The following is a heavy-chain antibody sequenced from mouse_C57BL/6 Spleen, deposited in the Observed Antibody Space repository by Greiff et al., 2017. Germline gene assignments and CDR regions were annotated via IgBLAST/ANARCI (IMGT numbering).Heavy chain of an antibody. D-gene: IGHD3-2*02. CDR1: GYTFTSYW. CDR2: INPSNGGT. J-gene: IGHJ3*01. Sequence: QVQLQQPGTELVKPGASVKLSCKASGYTFTSYWMHWVKQRPGQGLEWIGNINPSNGGTNYNEKFKSKATLNVDKSSSTAYLQLSSLTSEDSAVYYCARFGAQATGIWFADWGQGTLVTVAA. V-gene: IGHV1-53*01. CDR3: ARFGAQATGIWFAD.